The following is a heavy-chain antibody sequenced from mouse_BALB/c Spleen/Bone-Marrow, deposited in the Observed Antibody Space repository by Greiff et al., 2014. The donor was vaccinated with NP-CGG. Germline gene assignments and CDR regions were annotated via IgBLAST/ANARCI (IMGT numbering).Heavy chain of an antibody. CDR2: IDPANGNT. J-gene: IGHJ2*01. D-gene: IGHD2-14*01. V-gene: IGHV14-3*02. CDR1: GFNIKDTY. Sequence: VQLQQSGAELVKPGASVKLSCTASGFNIKDTYMHWVKQRPEQGLDWIGRIDPANGNTKYDPKFQGEATITADTSSNTAYLQLSSLTSEDTAVYYCANYRYGYYFDYWGQGTTLTVSS. CDR3: ANYRYGYYFDY.